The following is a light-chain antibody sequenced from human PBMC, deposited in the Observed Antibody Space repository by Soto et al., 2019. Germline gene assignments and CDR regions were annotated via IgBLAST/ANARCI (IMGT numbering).Light chain of an antibody. V-gene: IGKV3-20*01. J-gene: IGKJ5*01. CDR2: DAS. CDR1: QTISSGF. CDR3: QQYSSSPRT. Sequence: EIVLTQSPGILYLSPGDRATLSCRASQTISSGFLAWYQQKVGQAPRLLIYDASNRATGVPDRFSGSGSWKDFSLTISRLEPEDFGVYHCQQYSSSPRTFCQGTRLEIK.